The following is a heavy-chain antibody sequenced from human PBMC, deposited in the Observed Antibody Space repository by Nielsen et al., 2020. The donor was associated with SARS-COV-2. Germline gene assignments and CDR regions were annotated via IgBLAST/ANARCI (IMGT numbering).Heavy chain of an antibody. V-gene: IGHV4-34*01. D-gene: IGHD4-17*01. J-gene: IGHJ6*02. CDR2: INHSGST. CDR3: AKDAEAGDYYYYGMDV. Sequence: WIRQPPGKGLEWIGEINHSGSTNYNPSLKSRVTISVDTSKNQFSLKLSSVTAADTAVYYCAKDAEAGDYYYYGMDVWGQGTTVTVSS.